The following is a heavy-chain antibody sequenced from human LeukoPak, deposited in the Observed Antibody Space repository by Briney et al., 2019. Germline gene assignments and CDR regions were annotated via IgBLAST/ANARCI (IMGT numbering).Heavy chain of an antibody. D-gene: IGHD3-10*01. Sequence: GGSLRLSCAASGFTFSNAWMNWVRQAPGKGLEWVGRIKSKTDGGTTDYAAPVKGRFTISRDDSKNTLYLQMNSLKTEDTAVYYCTTGVGGYGSGAWGYYYYYYGMDVWGQGTTVTVSS. CDR1: GFTFSNAW. CDR3: TTGVGGYGSGAWGYYYYYYGMDV. CDR2: IKSKTDGGTT. V-gene: IGHV3-15*07. J-gene: IGHJ6*02.